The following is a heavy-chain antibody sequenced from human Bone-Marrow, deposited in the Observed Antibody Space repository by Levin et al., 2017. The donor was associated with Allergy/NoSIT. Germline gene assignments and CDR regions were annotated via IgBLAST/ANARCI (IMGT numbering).Heavy chain of an antibody. CDR2: IPHDGANT. D-gene: IGHD6-19*01. CDR3: ARGPGLAVGKGYFDS. J-gene: IGHJ5*01. Sequence: LSLTCAASGFTFRNFAMHWVRPAPGKGLEWMAAIPHDGANTYYTDSVRGRFTISRDNSKNTLFVEMNSLRVEDTAVYYCARGPGLAVGKGYFDSWGQGTLVTVSS. CDR1: GFTFRNFA. V-gene: IGHV3-30-3*01.